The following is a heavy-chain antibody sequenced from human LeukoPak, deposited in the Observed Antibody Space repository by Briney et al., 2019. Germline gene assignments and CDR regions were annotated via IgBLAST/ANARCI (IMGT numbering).Heavy chain of an antibody. Sequence: PGGSLRLSCAASGFIFSTFSMNWVRRAPGKGLEWVSTIGGTSRSIYYADSVKGRFTISRDNAKNSLYLQMNNLRVEHTAVYYCARDRTTWENHNWFDPWGQGTLVTVSS. V-gene: IGHV3-21*01. CDR2: IGGTSRSI. J-gene: IGHJ5*02. D-gene: IGHD1-26*01. CDR1: GFIFSTFS. CDR3: ARDRTTWENHNWFDP.